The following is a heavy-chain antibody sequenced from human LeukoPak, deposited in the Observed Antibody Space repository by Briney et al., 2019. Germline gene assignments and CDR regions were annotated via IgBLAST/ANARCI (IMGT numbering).Heavy chain of an antibody. J-gene: IGHJ4*02. CDR2: FNPSGGNT. CDR1: GYTFDVYY. D-gene: IGHD2-2*01. V-gene: IGHV1-46*02. Sequence: ASVKVSCKASGYTFDVYYIHWVRQAPGQGLEWMGIFNPSGGNTNYAQRFQERVTLTWDVSTSTAYMVLSSLRSEDTAIYYCASDPPYTSSSAWWGQGTLVTVSS. CDR3: ASDPPYTSSSAW.